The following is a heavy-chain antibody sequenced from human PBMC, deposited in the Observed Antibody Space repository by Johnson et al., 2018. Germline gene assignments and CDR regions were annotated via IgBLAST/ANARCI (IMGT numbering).Heavy chain of an antibody. CDR3: VVVPAAMQVGYNLDY. Sequence: VQLVESGAEVKKPGESLKISCKGSGYSFTSYWIGWVRQMPGKGLEWMGIIYPGDSDTRYSPSFQGPVTISADKSISTAYLQWSSLKGSDTAMYSCVVVPAAMQVGYNLDYWGQGTLVTVSS. V-gene: IGHV5-51*03. CDR1: GYSFTSYW. J-gene: IGHJ4*02. D-gene: IGHD2-2*01. CDR2: IYPGDSDT.